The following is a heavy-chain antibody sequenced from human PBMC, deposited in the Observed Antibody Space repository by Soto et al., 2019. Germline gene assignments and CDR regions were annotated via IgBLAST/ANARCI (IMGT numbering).Heavy chain of an antibody. V-gene: IGHV1-18*01. CDR1: GYTFTSYG. D-gene: IGHD6-13*01. CDR2: ISAYNGNT. Sequence: QVQLVQSGAEVKKPGASVKVSCKASGYTFTSYGISWVRQAPGQGLEWRGWISAYNGNTNYAQKLQGRVTMTTDTSTSTAYMELRSLRSDDTAVYYCARVPVGYSSSWYGWFDPWGQGTLVTVSS. J-gene: IGHJ5*02. CDR3: ARVPVGYSSSWYGWFDP.